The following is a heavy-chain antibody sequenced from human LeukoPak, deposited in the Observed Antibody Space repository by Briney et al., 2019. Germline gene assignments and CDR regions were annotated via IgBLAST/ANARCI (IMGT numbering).Heavy chain of an antibody. CDR3: ASRGVAAFNYFDY. CDR2: IIPIFGTS. J-gene: IGHJ4*02. CDR1: GGTFSSYA. V-gene: IGHV1-69*13. D-gene: IGHD2-15*01. Sequence: ASVKVSCKASGGTFSSYAISWVRQAPGQGLEWMGGIIPIFGTSNYAQKFQGRVTITADESTSTAYMELSSLRSEDTAVYYCASRGVAAFNYFDYWGQGTLVTVSS.